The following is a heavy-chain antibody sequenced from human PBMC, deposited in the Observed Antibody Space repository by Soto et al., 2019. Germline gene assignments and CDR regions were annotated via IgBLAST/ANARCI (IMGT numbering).Heavy chain of an antibody. D-gene: IGHD1-26*01. J-gene: IGHJ4*02. V-gene: IGHV3-23*01. CDR3: AKEVGATSAFDY. CDR1: GFTFSSYA. CDR2: IRGSGSGT. Sequence: GGSLRLSCEASGFTFSSYAMSWVRQAPGKGLEWVSAIRGSGSGTYYADAVKGRFTISRDNSKNTLYLQMNSLRVEDTAVYYCAKEVGATSAFDYWSQGTVVTVSS.